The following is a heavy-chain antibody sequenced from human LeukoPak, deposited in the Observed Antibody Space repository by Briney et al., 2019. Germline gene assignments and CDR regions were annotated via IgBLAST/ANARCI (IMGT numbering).Heavy chain of an antibody. CDR2: VDPEHAEA. CDR1: GYTFTHYY. CDR3: ATDPPGY. V-gene: IGHV1-69-2*01. J-gene: IGHJ4*02. Sequence: APVKVSSKASGYTFTHYYIHCVPQSPGKGLEWMGRVDPEHAEAKYSDKFQGRLTIIADTSTDTAYMELHSQGSEDTAVYYCATDPPGYWGEGTLVTVSS.